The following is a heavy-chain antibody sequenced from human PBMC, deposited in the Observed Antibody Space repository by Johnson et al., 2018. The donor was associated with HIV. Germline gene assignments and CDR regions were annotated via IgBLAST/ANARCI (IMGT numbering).Heavy chain of an antibody. J-gene: IGHJ3*02. D-gene: IGHD1-26*01. V-gene: IGHV3-13*01. CDR1: GFTFSSYD. Sequence: VQLVESGGGLVQPGGSLRLSCAASGFTFSSYDMHWVRQATGKGLEWVSAIGTAGDTYYPGSVKGRFTISRDNSKNTLYLQMNSLRTEDTAVYYCARALGVGATADDAFDICGQGTMVTVSS. CDR2: IGTAGDT. CDR3: ARALGVGATADDAFDI.